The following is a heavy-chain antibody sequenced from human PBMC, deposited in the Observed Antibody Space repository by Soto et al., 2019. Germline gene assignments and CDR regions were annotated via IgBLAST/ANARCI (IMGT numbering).Heavy chain of an antibody. Sequence: GGYLRLSCAASGFTFSSYSMNWVRQAPGKGLEWVSSISSSSSYIYYADSVKGRFTISRDNAKNSLYLQMNSLRAEDTAVYYCARGSGYYDSSGYRHEYLQHWGQGTLVTVSS. CDR2: ISSSSSYI. V-gene: IGHV3-21*01. D-gene: IGHD3-22*01. CDR1: GFTFSSYS. CDR3: ARGSGYYDSSGYRHEYLQH. J-gene: IGHJ1*01.